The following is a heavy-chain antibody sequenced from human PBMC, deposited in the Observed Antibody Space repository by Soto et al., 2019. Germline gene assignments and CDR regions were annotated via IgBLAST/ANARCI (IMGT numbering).Heavy chain of an antibody. CDR3: ARSIVVVTALDY. D-gene: IGHD2-21*02. Sequence: ASVKGSCKGSGYTFPSYAMHWVRQAPGQRLEWMGWINAGNGNTKYSQKFQGRVTITRDTSASTAYMELSSLRSEDTAVYYCARSIVVVTALDYWRQGTLVTVSS. V-gene: IGHV1-3*01. CDR2: INAGNGNT. CDR1: GYTFPSYA. J-gene: IGHJ4*02.